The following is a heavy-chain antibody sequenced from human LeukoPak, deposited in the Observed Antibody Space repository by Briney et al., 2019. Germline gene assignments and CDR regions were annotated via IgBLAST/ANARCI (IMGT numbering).Heavy chain of an antibody. CDR1: GFTVSSNY. D-gene: IGHD2-15*01. CDR3: ARDTRWPHGMDV. CDR2: IYSGGST. V-gene: IGHV3-66*02. J-gene: IGHJ6*02. Sequence: GGSLRLSCAASGFTVSSNYMSWVREAPGKGLEWGSVIYSGGSTYYADSVMGRFTISRDNSKNTLYLQVNSLRAEDTAVYYCARDTRWPHGMDVWGQGTTVTVSS.